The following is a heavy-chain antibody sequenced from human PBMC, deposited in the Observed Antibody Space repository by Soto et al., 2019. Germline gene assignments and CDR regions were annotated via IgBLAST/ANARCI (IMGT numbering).Heavy chain of an antibody. CDR2: LSYDGSNK. CDR1: GFTFSSYG. Sequence: QVQLVESGGGVVQPGRSLRLSCAASGFTFSSYGMHWVRQAPGKGLEWVAVLSYDGSNKYYADSVKGRFTISRDNSKNTLYLQMNSLRAEDTAVYYCAKGDYYDFWSGYYYYYYGMDVWGQGTTVTVSS. V-gene: IGHV3-30*18. CDR3: AKGDYYDFWSGYYYYYYGMDV. D-gene: IGHD3-3*01. J-gene: IGHJ6*02.